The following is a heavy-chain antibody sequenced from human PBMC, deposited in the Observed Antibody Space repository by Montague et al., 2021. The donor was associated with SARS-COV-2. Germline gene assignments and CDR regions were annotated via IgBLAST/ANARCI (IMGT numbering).Heavy chain of an antibody. CDR2: INQDGSEK. D-gene: IGHD3-10*01. CDR1: GFTFISYW. Sequence: SLRLSCAASGFTFISYWMSWVRQAPGKGLEWVANINQDGSEKSNVDSVKGRFTISRDNAKNSLYLQMNSLRAEDTAVYCCARDRLLGGQGTLVTVSS. J-gene: IGHJ4*02. V-gene: IGHV3-7*01. CDR3: ARDRLL.